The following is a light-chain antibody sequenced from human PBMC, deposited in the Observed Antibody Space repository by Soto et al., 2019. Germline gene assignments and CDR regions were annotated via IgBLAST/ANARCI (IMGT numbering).Light chain of an antibody. V-gene: IGLV1-44*01. CDR3: AAWDDSLNGREV. CDR2: SNN. J-gene: IGLJ1*01. Sequence: QSVLTQPPSASGTPRQRGTLSCSGSSSQIGSNSVNWYQQLPGAAPKLLIYSNNQRPSGVPDRFSGSKSGTSASLAISGLQSEDEADYYCAAWDDSLNGREVFGTGTKVTVL. CDR1: SSQIGSNS.